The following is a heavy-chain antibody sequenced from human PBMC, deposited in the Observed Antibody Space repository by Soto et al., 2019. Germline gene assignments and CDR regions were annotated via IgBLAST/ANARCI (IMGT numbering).Heavy chain of an antibody. CDR2: TSGDGRIM. Sequence: GGSLRLSCAASGFTFSSYPMHWVRQVPGKGLEHVSSTSGDGRIMYYLDSVKGRFTISRDNSKNTLYLQMGSLRTEDVAVYYCARGRAAYYFDYWGQGALVTVSS. D-gene: IGHD6-25*01. CDR1: GFTFSSYP. J-gene: IGHJ4*02. V-gene: IGHV3-64*02. CDR3: ARGRAAYYFDY.